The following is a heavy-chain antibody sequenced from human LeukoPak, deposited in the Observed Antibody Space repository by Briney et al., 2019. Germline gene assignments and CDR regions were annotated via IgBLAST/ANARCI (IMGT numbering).Heavy chain of an antibody. D-gene: IGHD5-12*01. V-gene: IGHV4-39*02. J-gene: IGHJ3*02. CDR3: ARPGYSGYDLAAFDI. CDR2: IHYSGTT. CDR1: GASISSGGHY. Sequence: SETLSLTCTVSGASISSGGHYWGWIRQPPGKGLEWIGSIHYSGTTYYNPSLKSRVTISVDTSKNHFSLKLSSVTAADTAIYYCARPGYSGYDLAAFDIWGQGTMVTVSS.